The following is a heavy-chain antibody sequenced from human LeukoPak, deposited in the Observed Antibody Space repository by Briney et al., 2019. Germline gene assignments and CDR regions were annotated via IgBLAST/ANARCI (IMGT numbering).Heavy chain of an antibody. J-gene: IGHJ3*02. Sequence: GGSLRLSCAASGFTFNSYRMNWVRQAPGKGLEWVSVIYSGGSTYYADSVKGRFTISRDNSKNTLYLQMNSLRAEDTAVYYCASSRGAFDIWGQGTMVTVSS. V-gene: IGHV3-53*01. CDR1: GFTFNSYR. CDR3: ASSRGAFDI. CDR2: IYSGGST.